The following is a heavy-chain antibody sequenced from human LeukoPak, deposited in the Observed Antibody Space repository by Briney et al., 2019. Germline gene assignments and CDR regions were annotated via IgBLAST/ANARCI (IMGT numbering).Heavy chain of an antibody. V-gene: IGHV3-7*03. D-gene: IGHD3-22*01. CDR2: IKQDGSEK. CDR1: GFTFTNYW. J-gene: IGHJ4*02. Sequence: GGSLRLSCAASGFTFTNYWMSWVRQAPGKGLEWVANIKQDGSEKYYVDSVMGRFTISRDNAKNSLYLQMNSLRAEDTAVYYCAKGRYYDSSGYSYWGQGTLVTVSS. CDR3: AKGRYYDSSGYSY.